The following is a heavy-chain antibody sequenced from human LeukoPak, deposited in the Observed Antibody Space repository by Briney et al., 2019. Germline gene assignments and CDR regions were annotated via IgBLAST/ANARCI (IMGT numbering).Heavy chain of an antibody. CDR3: ASEKTLYGGYDY. V-gene: IGHV3-21*01. D-gene: IGHD4/OR15-4a*01. J-gene: IGHJ4*02. Sequence: PGGSLRLSCAASGFTFSSYSMNWVRQAPGKGLEWVSSISSSSSYIYYADSVKGRFTISRDNAKNSLYLQMNSLRAEDTAVCYCASEKTLYGGYDYWGQGTLVTVSS. CDR1: GFTFSSYS. CDR2: ISSSSSYI.